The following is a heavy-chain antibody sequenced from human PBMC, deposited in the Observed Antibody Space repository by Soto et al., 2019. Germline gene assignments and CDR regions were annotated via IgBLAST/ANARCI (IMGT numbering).Heavy chain of an antibody. D-gene: IGHD2-2*01. J-gene: IGHJ4*02. CDR2: ISWNSGSI. V-gene: IGHV3-9*01. CDR1: GFTFDDYA. Sequence: EVQLVESGGGLVQPGRSLRLSCAASGFTFDDYAMHWVRQAPGKGLEWVSGISWNSGSIGYADSVKGRFTISRDNAKNSLYLQMNSLRAEDTAFYCAKGTWYQLLPFSYFDYWGQGTLVTVSS. CDR3: AKGTWYQLLPFSYFDY.